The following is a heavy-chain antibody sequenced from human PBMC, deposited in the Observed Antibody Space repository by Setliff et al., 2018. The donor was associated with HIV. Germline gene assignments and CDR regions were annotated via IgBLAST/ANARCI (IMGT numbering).Heavy chain of an antibody. V-gene: IGHV3-49*04. Sequence: GGSLRLSCPASGFSFDDYALTWVRQAPGKGLEWVGFIRSKSIGGTTDYGASVKGSFTISRAESKTIAYLQMNSLTTEDTAVYFCTRDSRGSNSWSGYNGGFDYWGQGTLVTVSS. J-gene: IGHJ4*02. CDR2: IRSKSIGGTT. CDR1: GFSFDDYA. CDR3: TRDSRGSNSWSGYNGGFDY. D-gene: IGHD3-3*01.